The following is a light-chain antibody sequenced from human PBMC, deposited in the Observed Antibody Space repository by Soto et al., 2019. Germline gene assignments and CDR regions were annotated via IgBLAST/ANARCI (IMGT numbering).Light chain of an antibody. CDR3: SSYTSSSPSVV. CDR2: DVS. CDR1: SSDVGGYNY. V-gene: IGLV2-14*01. J-gene: IGLJ2*01. Sequence: QSALTQPASVSGSPGQSITISCTGTSSDVGGYNYVSWYQQHPGKAPKLMIYDVSNRPSGVSNRFSGSKSGNTASLTISGLQAEDEADYYCSSYTSSSPSVVFGGGIKVTVL.